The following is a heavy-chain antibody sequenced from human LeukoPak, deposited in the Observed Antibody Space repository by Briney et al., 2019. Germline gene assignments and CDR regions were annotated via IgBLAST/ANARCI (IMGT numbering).Heavy chain of an antibody. J-gene: IGHJ4*02. CDR3: ARDKAAAGTLFDY. CDR1: GFIFDDFG. D-gene: IGHD6-13*01. Sequence: GGSLRLSCAASGFIFDDFGMSWVRQAPGKGLEWVSGINWNGGSTSYADSVKGRFTISRDNAKNSLYLQMNSLRAEDTAFYYCARDKAAAGTLFDYWGQGALVTVSS. V-gene: IGHV3-20*04. CDR2: INWNGGST.